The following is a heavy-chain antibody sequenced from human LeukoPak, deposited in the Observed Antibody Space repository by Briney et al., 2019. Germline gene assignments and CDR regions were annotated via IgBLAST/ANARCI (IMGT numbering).Heavy chain of an antibody. J-gene: IGHJ4*02. V-gene: IGHV3-15*07. CDR3: TTGWTSTAHDGY. CDR1: GFTFSSYA. CDR2: IKNKYDGGTI. Sequence: GGSLRLSCAASGFTFSSYAMNWVRQAPGKGLEWVGRIKNKYDGGTIDYSAPVKGRFTISGDDSVDTLYLQMNSLETEDTAVYYCTTGWTSTAHDGYWGQGTLVTVSS. D-gene: IGHD1-1*01.